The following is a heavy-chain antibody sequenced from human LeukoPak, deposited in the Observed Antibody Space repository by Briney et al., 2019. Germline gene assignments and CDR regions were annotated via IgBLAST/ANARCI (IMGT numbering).Heavy chain of an antibody. CDR1: GFTVSSNY. Sequence: GGSLRLSCAASGFTVSSNYMSWARQASGKGLEWVSVIYSGGSTYNADSVKGRFTISRDNSKNTLYLQMNSLRAEDTAVYYCARVAVALYYYGMDVWGQGTTVTVSS. CDR3: ARVAVALYYYGMDV. J-gene: IGHJ6*02. V-gene: IGHV3-66*01. CDR2: IYSGGST. D-gene: IGHD6-19*01.